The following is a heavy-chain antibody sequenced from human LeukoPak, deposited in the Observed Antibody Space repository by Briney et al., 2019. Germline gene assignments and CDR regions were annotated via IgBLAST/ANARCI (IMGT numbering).Heavy chain of an antibody. Sequence: PSETLSLTCAAYGGSFSGYYWSWVPEPPGKGLEWIGEITHSGSTNYNPSLKSRVTISVDTSKNQFSLKLSSVTAAATAVYYCARGYCTNGVCYTGYWFDPWGQGTLVTVSS. J-gene: IGHJ5*02. CDR1: GGSFSGYY. V-gene: IGHV4-34*01. CDR3: ARGYCTNGVCYTGYWFDP. CDR2: ITHSGST. D-gene: IGHD2-8*01.